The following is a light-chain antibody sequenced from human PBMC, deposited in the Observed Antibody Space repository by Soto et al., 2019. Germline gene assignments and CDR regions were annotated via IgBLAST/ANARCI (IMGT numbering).Light chain of an antibody. CDR1: QSISGSL. J-gene: IGKJ2*01. CDR2: GAS. V-gene: IGKV3-20*01. Sequence: EIVLTQSPGTLSLSPGERATLSCRASQSISGSLLAWYQQKAGQAPRLLIYGASSRATGIPDRFSGSGSGTDFTFIISRLEPEDFAVYYCHQYGNIPHTFGQGTKLETK. CDR3: HQYGNIPHT.